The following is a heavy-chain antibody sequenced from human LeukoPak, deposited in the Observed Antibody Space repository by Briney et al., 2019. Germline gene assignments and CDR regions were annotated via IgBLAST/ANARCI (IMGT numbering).Heavy chain of an antibody. Sequence: PGGSLRLSCAASGFTFSSYIMNWVPQAPGKGLKWVSYINSSSTMYYAASVTGRFTISRDNVKNTLYLQMNSLRAEYTAVYYCARGHVSGRYYPDYWGQGTLVTVSS. D-gene: IGHD3-10*01. V-gene: IGHV3-48*01. CDR3: ARGHVSGRYYPDY. CDR2: INSSSTM. CDR1: GFTFSSYI. J-gene: IGHJ4*02.